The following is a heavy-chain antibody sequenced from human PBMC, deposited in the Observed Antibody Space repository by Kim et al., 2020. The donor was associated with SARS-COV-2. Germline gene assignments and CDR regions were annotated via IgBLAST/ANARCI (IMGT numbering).Heavy chain of an antibody. Sequence: GGSLRLSCVASGFTFSRAWMTWVRQAPGKGLELVGRSKSKTDGGTPVYAAPVKDRFIISRDDSKNTLYLQMKSLKIDDTALYYCATGYDVSTGLDYWGQG. D-gene: IGHD3-9*01. CDR3: ATGYDVSTGLDY. V-gene: IGHV3-15*01. CDR2: SKSKTDGGTP. CDR1: GFTFSRAW. J-gene: IGHJ4*02.